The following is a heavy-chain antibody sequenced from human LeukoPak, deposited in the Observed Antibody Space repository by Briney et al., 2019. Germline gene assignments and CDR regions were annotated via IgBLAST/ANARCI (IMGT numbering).Heavy chain of an antibody. D-gene: IGHD3-16*01. CDR2: IYSSGGT. J-gene: IGHJ4*02. Sequence: SETLSLTCTVSGGSISSYYWSWIRQPAGKGLEWIGRIYSSGGTDYNPSLKSRVTMSVDTSKKQFSLKLRSVTAADTAVYYCARHPIFGGSNVYAFDYWGQGTLVTVSS. CDR1: GGSISSYY. CDR3: ARHPIFGGSNVYAFDY. V-gene: IGHV4-4*07.